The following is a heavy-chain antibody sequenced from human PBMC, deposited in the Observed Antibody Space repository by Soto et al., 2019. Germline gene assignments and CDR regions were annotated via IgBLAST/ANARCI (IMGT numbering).Heavy chain of an antibody. Sequence: SETLSLTCTVSGGSISGYYWSWLRQPPGKGLEWIGYIYNIIGSTSYNPSLGSRVTMSIDTSQEQFSLRLSSVTATDTAVYYCMLGSGWKDFDYWGQGTLVTVSS. V-gene: IGHV4-59*04. CDR3: MLGSGWKDFDY. J-gene: IGHJ4*02. D-gene: IGHD3-22*01. CDR2: IYNIIGST. CDR1: GGSISGYY.